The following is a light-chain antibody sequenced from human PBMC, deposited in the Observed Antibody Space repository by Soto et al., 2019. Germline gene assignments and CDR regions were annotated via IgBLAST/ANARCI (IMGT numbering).Light chain of an antibody. Sequence: EIVMTQSPATLSVSPGERATLSCRASQSVSSNLPWYQQKPGQAPRLLIYGASTRATGIPARFSGSGSGTEFTLTISSLQSEDFAVYYCQQYNNWPPWTFRQGTKVEI. CDR2: GAS. J-gene: IGKJ1*01. CDR3: QQYNNWPPWT. V-gene: IGKV3-15*01. CDR1: QSVSSN.